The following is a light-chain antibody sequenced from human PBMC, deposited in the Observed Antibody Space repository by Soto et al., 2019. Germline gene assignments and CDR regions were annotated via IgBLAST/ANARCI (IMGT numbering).Light chain of an antibody. J-gene: IGLJ3*02. CDR3: QVWDSSSDHPNWV. Sequence: SYELTQPPSVSVAPGQTTRITCGGNNIGSKAVHWYQQKSGQAPVVVVHDDSDRLSGIPERFSGSNSGNTATLTISRVEAGDEADYYCQVWDSSSDHPNWVFGGGTKLTVL. V-gene: IGLV3-21*02. CDR2: DDS. CDR1: NIGSKA.